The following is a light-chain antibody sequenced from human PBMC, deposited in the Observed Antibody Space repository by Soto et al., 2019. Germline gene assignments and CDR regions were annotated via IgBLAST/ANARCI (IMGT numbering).Light chain of an antibody. CDR3: CSYTGRSTLV. CDR2: EVS. J-gene: IGLJ2*01. V-gene: IGLV2-23*02. CDR1: SSDVGSYNL. Sequence: QSALTQPASVSGSPGQSITISCTGTSSDVGSYNLVSWYQQHPGKAPKLMIYEVSKRPSGVSNRFSGSKSGNTASLTISGLRAEDEADYYCCSYTGRSTLVFGGGTKLTVL.